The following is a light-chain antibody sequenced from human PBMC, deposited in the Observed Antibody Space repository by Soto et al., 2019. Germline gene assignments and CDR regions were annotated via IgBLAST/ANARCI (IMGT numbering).Light chain of an antibody. CDR3: QQYNTWPRS. Sequence: EIVLTQSPGTLSLSPVERATLSCRASQSVSSSWLAWYQQKPGQAPRLLIYGASTRVTGIPARFSGSGSGTEFTLTIGSLQSEDFAVYSCQQYNTWPRSFGGGTKVDIK. CDR1: QSVSSS. V-gene: IGKV3-15*01. J-gene: IGKJ4*01. CDR2: GAS.